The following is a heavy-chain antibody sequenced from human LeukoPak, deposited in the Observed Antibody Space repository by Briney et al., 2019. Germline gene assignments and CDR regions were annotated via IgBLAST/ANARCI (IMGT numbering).Heavy chain of an antibody. V-gene: IGHV4-59*01. CDR2: IYDTGST. CDR3: ARDGAWSYFDY. D-gene: IGHD2-21*02. Sequence: SETLSLTCTVSGDSISRYQWTWIRQPPGKGLEWIGYIYDTGSTNHNPSLKSRVAISVDTSENQFSLKLSSVTAADTAVYYCARDGAWSYFDYWGQGTLVTVSS. CDR1: GDSISRYQ. J-gene: IGHJ4*02.